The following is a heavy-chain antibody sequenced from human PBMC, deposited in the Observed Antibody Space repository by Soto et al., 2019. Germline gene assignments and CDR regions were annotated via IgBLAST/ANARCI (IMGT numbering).Heavy chain of an antibody. J-gene: IGHJ4*02. CDR2: IKSKTDGGTT. Sequence: GWSLGLSCAASGFTFSNAWVNWARKAPGKGLEWVGRIKSKTDGGTTDYAAPVKGRFTISRDDSKNTLYLQMNSLKTEDTAVYYCTTDVDTAMVTISDYWGQGTLVTVSS. D-gene: IGHD5-18*01. CDR3: TTDVDTAMVTISDY. V-gene: IGHV3-15*07. CDR1: GFTFSNAW.